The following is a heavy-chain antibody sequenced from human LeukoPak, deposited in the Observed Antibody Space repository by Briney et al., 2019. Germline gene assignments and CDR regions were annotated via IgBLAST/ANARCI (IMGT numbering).Heavy chain of an antibody. D-gene: IGHD7-27*01. V-gene: IGHV3-7*01. CDR1: GFTISSYW. Sequence: PGGSLRLSCAASGFTISSYWMSWVRQAPGKGLEWVANIKQDGSDKYYVDSVKGRFTISRDNAKNSLYLQMNSLRAEDTAVYHCARDDHLGQDGKFSDFGYWGQGALVSVSS. J-gene: IGHJ4*02. CDR2: IKQDGSDK. CDR3: ARDDHLGQDGKFSDFGY.